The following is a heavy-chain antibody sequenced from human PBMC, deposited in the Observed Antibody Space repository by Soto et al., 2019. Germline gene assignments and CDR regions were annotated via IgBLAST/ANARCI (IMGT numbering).Heavy chain of an antibody. J-gene: IGHJ5*02. CDR2: VYYSGST. D-gene: IGHD3-9*01. CDR3: VRDYLLTGFDP. Sequence: SETLSLTCTVSGGSISNYYWTWVRQPPGKGLEWIGYVYYSGSTNYNPSLESRVTISIDASKNQFSLMMKAVTAADTAVYYCVRDYLLTGFDPWGQGALVTVSS. CDR1: GGSISNYY. V-gene: IGHV4-59*01.